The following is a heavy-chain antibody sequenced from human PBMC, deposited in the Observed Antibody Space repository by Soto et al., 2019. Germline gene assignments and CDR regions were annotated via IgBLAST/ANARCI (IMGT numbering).Heavy chain of an antibody. CDR2: IYSSGNI. J-gene: IGHJ6*02. D-gene: IGHD3-10*01. V-gene: IGHV3-53*01. CDR1: GFIVRSNY. Sequence: EVQLVESGGGLIQPGGSLRLSCAASGFIVRSNYMTWVRQAPGKGLEWVSVIYSSGNIYYPDSVKGRFTTSRDNLQNTFFLQMNSLRAEDTAVYYCARDSGMIRGNYGMDVWGQGTTVIVSS. CDR3: ARDSGMIRGNYGMDV.